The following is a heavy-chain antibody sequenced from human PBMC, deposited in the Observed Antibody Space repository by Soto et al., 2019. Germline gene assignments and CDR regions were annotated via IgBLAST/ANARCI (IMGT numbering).Heavy chain of an antibody. V-gene: IGHV1-24*01. CDR2: FDPEDGET. J-gene: IGHJ4*02. Sequence: ASVKVSCKVSGYTLTELSMHWVRQAPGKGLEWMGGFDPEDGETIYAQKFQGRVTMTEDTSTDTADMELSSLRSECTAVYYCGTDRMVLPENFYSDSSGYVQGDWGEGALVTV. CDR1: GYTLTELS. D-gene: IGHD3-22*01. CDR3: GTDRMVLPENFYSDSSGYVQGD.